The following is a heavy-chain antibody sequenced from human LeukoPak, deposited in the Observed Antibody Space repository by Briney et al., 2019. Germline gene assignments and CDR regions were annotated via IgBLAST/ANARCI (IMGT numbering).Heavy chain of an antibody. J-gene: IGHJ4*02. CDR2: INPSGGST. D-gene: IGHD3-22*01. CDR1: GYTFTSYY. Sequence: ASVKVSCKASGYTFTSYYTHWVRQAPGQGLEWMQIINPSGGSTSYAQKVEGRVTMTRDTSTSTVYMELSSLRSEDTAVYYCARDDSVRRYYDSSGYSPDYWGQGTLVTVSS. V-gene: IGHV1-46*01. CDR3: ARDDSVRRYYDSSGYSPDY.